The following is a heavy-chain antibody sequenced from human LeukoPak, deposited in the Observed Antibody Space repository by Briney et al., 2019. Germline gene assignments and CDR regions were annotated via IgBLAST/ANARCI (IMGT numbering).Heavy chain of an antibody. CDR2: IRSKANSYAT. J-gene: IGHJ3*02. D-gene: IGHD4-17*01. V-gene: IGHV3-73*01. CDR1: GFTFSGSA. Sequence: GGSLRLSCAASGFTFSGSAMHWVRQASGKGLEWVGRIRSKANSYATAYAASVKGRFTISRDDSKNTAYLQMNSLKTEDTAVYCCTSRLTVTTLRANAFDIWGQGTMVTVSS. CDR3: TSRLTVTTLRANAFDI.